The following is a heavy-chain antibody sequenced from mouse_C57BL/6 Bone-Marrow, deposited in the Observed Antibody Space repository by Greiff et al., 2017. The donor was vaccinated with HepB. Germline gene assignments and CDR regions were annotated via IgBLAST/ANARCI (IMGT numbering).Heavy chain of an antibody. J-gene: IGHJ3*01. D-gene: IGHD2-1*01. CDR2: IDPEDGET. Sequence: EVQRVESGAELVKPGASVKLSCTASGFNIKDYYIHWVKQRTEQGLEWIGRIDPEDGETKYAPKFQGKATITADTSSNTAYLQLSSLTSEDTAVYYCARGYYGNSWFAYWGQGTLVTVSA. CDR3: ARGYYGNSWFAY. CDR1: GFNIKDYY. V-gene: IGHV14-2*01.